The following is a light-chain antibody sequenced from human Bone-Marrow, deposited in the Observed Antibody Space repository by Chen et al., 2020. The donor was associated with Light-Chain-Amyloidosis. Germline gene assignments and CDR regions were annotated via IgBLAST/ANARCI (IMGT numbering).Light chain of an antibody. V-gene: IGKV1-5*03. CDR1: ESISTW. CDR3: QQHNSSGLT. CDR2: KAS. Sequence: DIQMTQSPSTLSASVGDRVTITCRASESISTWLAWYQQKPGKAPKLLIYKASTLESGVPARFSGWGSGTRFTLTIGGLQPDDFASYYCQQHNSSGLTFGGGTKVDIK. J-gene: IGKJ4*01.